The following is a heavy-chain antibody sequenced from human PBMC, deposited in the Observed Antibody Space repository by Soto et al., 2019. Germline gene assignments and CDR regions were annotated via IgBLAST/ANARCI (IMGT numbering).Heavy chain of an antibody. D-gene: IGHD4-17*01. V-gene: IGHV3-15*01. Sequence: LRLSCPASGFTVSSNYMSWVRQAPGKGLGVVGRIKSKTDGGTTDYAAPVKGRFTISRDDSKNTLYLLMNSLKTEDTAVYYCTTDSPYGDYDVFAFDIWGQGTMVTVSS. CDR3: TTDSPYGDYDVFAFDI. J-gene: IGHJ3*02. CDR2: IKSKTDGGTT. CDR1: GFTVSSNY.